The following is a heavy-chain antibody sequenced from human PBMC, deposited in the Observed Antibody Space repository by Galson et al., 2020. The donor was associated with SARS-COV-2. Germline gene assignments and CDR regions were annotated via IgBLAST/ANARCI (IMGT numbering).Heavy chain of an antibody. J-gene: IGHJ6*02. CDR2: ISYDGSNK. CDR1: GFTFSSYA. Sequence: PGGSLRLSCAASGFTFSSYAMHWVRQAPGKGLEWVAVISYDGSNKYYADSVKGRFTISRDNSKNTLYLQMNSLRAEDTAVYYCARGLTGYYGMDVWGQGTTVTVCS. CDR3: ARGLTGYYGMDV. V-gene: IGHV3-30-3*01. D-gene: IGHD7-27*01.